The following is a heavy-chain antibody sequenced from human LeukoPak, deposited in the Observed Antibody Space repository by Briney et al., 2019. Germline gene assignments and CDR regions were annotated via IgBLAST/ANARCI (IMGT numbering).Heavy chain of an antibody. CDR2: IRYDGSNK. D-gene: IGHD3-3*01. CDR3: ASPLGDFWSGYRLDY. Sequence: PGGSLRLSCAASGFTFSSYGMHWVRQAPGKGLEWVAFIRYDGSNKYYADSVKGRFTISRDNSKNTLYLQMNSLRAEDTAVYYCASPLGDFWSGYRLDYWGQGTLVTVSS. V-gene: IGHV3-30*02. J-gene: IGHJ4*02. CDR1: GFTFSSYG.